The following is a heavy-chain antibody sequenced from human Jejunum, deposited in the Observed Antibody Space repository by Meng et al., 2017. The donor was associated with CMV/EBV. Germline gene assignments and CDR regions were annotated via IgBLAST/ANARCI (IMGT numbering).Heavy chain of an antibody. D-gene: IGHD1-26*01. V-gene: IGHV1-18*01. CDR2: ISAYNGNI. CDR3: ARVEVGITSGDY. J-gene: IGHJ4*02. CDR1: GYTFTNYG. Sequence: QDQLGQSGGEVKKPGASLKVSCNASGYTFTNYGITWVRQAPGQGLEWMGWISAYNGNINYAQTLQGRVTMTTDTSTSTAYMELRSLRSDDTAVYYCARVEVGITSGDYWGQGTLVTVSS.